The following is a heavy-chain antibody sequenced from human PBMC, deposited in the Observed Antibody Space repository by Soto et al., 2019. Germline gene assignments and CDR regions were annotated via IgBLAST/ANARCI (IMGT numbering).Heavy chain of an antibody. CDR2: IHNSGNT. V-gene: IGHV4-59*01. J-gene: IGHJ3*02. CDR1: GGYISNYY. D-gene: IGHD2-21*02. CDR3: ARLQYTVVTPIDM. Sequence: QVQLQESGPGLVKPSETLSLTCTVPGGYISNYYWTWIRQFPGKRLEWIAHIHNSGNTNSNPSLKSRVTISMDTSKNQISLRLTSLTAADTATYYCARLQYTVVTPIDMWGQGTMVTVTS.